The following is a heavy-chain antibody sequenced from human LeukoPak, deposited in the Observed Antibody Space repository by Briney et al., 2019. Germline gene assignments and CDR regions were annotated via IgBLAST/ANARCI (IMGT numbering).Heavy chain of an antibody. Sequence: ASVKVSCKASGYTFTGYYMHWVRQAPGQGLEWMGWISAYNGNTNYAQKLQGRVTMTTDTSTSTAYMELRSLRSDDTAVYYCVRETMALSFDPWGQGTLVTVSS. CDR3: VRETMALSFDP. CDR2: ISAYNGNT. D-gene: IGHD3-10*01. CDR1: GYTFTGYY. J-gene: IGHJ5*02. V-gene: IGHV1-18*04.